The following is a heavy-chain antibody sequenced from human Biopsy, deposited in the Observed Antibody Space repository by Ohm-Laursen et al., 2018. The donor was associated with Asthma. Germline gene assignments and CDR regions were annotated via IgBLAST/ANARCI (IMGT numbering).Heavy chain of an antibody. Sequence: SLRLSCAASGFSFSNFAIHWVRQAPGKGLEWVGVISKDASTQDYADSVKGRFTLARDNSKNTLDLQMNSLREEDTAVYYCVGDGTDDAFDIWGQGTVVSVSS. CDR3: VGDGTDDAFDI. CDR1: GFSFSNFA. J-gene: IGHJ3*02. CDR2: ISKDASTQ. V-gene: IGHV3-30*01. D-gene: IGHD1-1*01.